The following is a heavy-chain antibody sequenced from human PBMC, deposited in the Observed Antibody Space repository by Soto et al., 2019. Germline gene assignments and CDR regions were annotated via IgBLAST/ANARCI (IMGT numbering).Heavy chain of an antibody. CDR3: ATTSDPGFREWFDP. J-gene: IGHJ5*02. CDR1: GGSINSGGYH. D-gene: IGHD1-1*01. V-gene: IGHV4-31*03. CDR2: IYYRGNT. Sequence: SETLSLTCSVSGGSINSGGYHWTWIRQHPEKGLEWIGYIYYRGNTYYNPSLRSRLTISVDTSKNQFSLNLTSVTAADTAVYYCATTSDPGFREWFDPWGQGTLVTVSS.